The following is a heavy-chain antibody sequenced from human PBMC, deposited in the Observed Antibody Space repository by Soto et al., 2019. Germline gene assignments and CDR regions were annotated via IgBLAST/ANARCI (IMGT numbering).Heavy chain of an antibody. Sequence: QVQLQESGPGLVKPSETLSLTCTVSGGSISSYYWSWIRQPPGKGLEWIGYIYYSGSTNYNPSLKSRVTISVDTSKNQFSLKLSSVTAADTAVYYCASSDNKTYYYYGMDVWGQGTTVTVSS. V-gene: IGHV4-59*01. CDR2: IYYSGST. CDR1: GGSISSYY. J-gene: IGHJ6*02. CDR3: ASSDNKTYYYYGMDV. D-gene: IGHD1-1*01.